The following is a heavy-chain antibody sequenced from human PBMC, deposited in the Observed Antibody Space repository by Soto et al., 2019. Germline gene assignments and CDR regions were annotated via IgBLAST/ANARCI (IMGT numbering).Heavy chain of an antibody. CDR1: GFTFSSFA. V-gene: IGHV3-23*01. CDR2: VTSSASST. Sequence: GQLLESGGGMVQPGGSLRLSCAASGFTFSSFAMNWVRLPPGRGLGWVAAVTSSASSTHYADSVKGRFTISRDNSKNTLYLQMNSLRADETAVYYCAKGGAVLLDPFDVWGQGTMVTVSS. J-gene: IGHJ3*01. D-gene: IGHD1-26*01. CDR3: AKGGAVLLDPFDV.